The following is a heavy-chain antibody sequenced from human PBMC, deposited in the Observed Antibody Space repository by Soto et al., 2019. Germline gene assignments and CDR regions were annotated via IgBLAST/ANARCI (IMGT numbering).Heavy chain of an antibody. CDR2: IYYSGST. Sequence: QVQLQESGPGLVKPSQTLSLTCTVSGGSISSGGYYWSWIRQHPGKGLEWIGYIYYSGSTYYNPSLNSLVTISVDTSKNQFSLKLSSVTAADTAVYYCGLRAAPKPYFDYWGQGTLVTVSS. V-gene: IGHV4-31*01. CDR1: GGSISSGGYY. D-gene: IGHD2-2*02. CDR3: GLRAAPKPYFDY. J-gene: IGHJ4*02.